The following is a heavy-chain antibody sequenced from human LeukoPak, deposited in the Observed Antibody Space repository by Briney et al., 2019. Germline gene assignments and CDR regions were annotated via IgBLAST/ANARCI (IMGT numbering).Heavy chain of an antibody. J-gene: IGHJ2*01. CDR1: GFTFSSYW. D-gene: IGHD6-13*01. Sequence: PGGSLRLSCAASGFTFSSYWMHWVRQAPGKGLMWVSRINSDGSSTSYADSVKGRFTISRDNAKNTLYLQMNSLRAEDTAVFYCASLPGGRTAALEFDLRGRGTLVTVSS. CDR2: INSDGSST. V-gene: IGHV3-74*01. CDR3: ASLPGGRTAALEFDL.